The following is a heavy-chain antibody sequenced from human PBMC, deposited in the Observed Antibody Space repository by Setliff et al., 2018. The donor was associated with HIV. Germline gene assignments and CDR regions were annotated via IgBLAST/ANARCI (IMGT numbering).Heavy chain of an antibody. J-gene: IGHJ3*02. CDR1: GGTFSSYA. Sequence: SVKVSCKASGGTFSSYAISWVRQAPGQGLEWMGGITPILGIANYAQKFQGRVTITADRSTSTAYMELSSLRSEDTAVYYCANYYYDSSGLFPRDAFDIWGQGTMVTVSS. V-gene: IGHV1-69*10. CDR2: ITPILGIA. CDR3: ANYYYDSSGLFPRDAFDI. D-gene: IGHD3-22*01.